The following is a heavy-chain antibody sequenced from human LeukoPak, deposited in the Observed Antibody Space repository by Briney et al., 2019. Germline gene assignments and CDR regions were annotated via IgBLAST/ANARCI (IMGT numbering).Heavy chain of an antibody. CDR1: GYTFTSYG. Sequence: ASVKVSCKASGYTFTSYGISWVRQAPGQGLEWMGWISAYNGNTNYALKLQGRVTMTTDTSTSTAYMELRSLRSDDTAVYYCARERDGYNIKPFFDYWGQGTLVTVSS. CDR3: ARERDGYNIKPFFDY. V-gene: IGHV1-18*01. D-gene: IGHD5-24*01. CDR2: ISAYNGNT. J-gene: IGHJ4*02.